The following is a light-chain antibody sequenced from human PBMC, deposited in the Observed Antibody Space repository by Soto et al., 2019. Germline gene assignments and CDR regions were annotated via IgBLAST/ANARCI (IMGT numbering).Light chain of an antibody. Sequence: AIRMTQSPSSLSASTGDIVTITCRASQGIISYLAFYQQKPGKAPKLLIYAASTLQSGVPSRFSGSGSGTDFTLTISSLQSEDVAVYYCQQYNNWPWTFGQGTKVDI. J-gene: IGKJ1*01. CDR1: QGIISY. CDR2: AAS. V-gene: IGKV1-8*01. CDR3: QQYNNWPWT.